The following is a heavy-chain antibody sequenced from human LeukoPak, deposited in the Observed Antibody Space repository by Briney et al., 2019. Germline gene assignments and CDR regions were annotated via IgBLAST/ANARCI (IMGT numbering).Heavy chain of an antibody. J-gene: IGHJ4*02. D-gene: IGHD3-10*01. CDR3: TKDHGSGSYCFDY. V-gene: IGHV3-15*01. Sequence: GGSLRLSCAASGFTFSNVWMSWVRQAPGKGLEWVGRIKSKTDGGTVDYAAPVKGRFTISRDDLKNTLYLEMNSLKTEDTAVYYCTKDHGSGSYCFDYWRQGTLVTVSS. CDR2: IKSKTDGGTV. CDR1: GFTFSNVW.